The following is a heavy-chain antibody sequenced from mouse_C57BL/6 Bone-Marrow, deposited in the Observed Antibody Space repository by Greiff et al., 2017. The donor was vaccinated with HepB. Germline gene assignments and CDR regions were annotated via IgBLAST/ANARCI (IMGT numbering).Heavy chain of an antibody. Sequence: EVQLQQSGAELVRPGASVKLSCTASGFNFKDDYMHWVKQRPEQGLEWIGWFDPENGDTEYASKFQGKATIAADSSSNPAYMQLSSLTSEDAAVYCCARDYGTGYYFDYWGQGTTLTVSS. V-gene: IGHV14-4*01. D-gene: IGHD1-1*01. CDR3: ARDYGTGYYFDY. J-gene: IGHJ2*01. CDR2: FDPENGDT. CDR1: GFNFKDDY.